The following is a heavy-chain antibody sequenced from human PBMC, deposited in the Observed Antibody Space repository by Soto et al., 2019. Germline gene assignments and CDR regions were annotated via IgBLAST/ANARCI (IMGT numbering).Heavy chain of an antibody. CDR2: ISPYDGNT. Sequence: ASVKVSCKASGYTFTTHGITWVRQAPGQGLEWVGWISPYDGNTNYAQNLQVSVTLTADASTSTAYMELRGLTSDDTAIYYCARGEVPAAPTDHWGQGTLVTVSS. CDR3: ARGEVPAAPTDH. CDR1: GYTFTTHG. V-gene: IGHV1-18*01. J-gene: IGHJ4*02. D-gene: IGHD2-2*01.